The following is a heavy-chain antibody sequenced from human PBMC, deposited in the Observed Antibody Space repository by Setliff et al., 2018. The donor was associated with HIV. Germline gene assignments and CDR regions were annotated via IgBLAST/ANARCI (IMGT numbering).Heavy chain of an antibody. J-gene: IGHJ4*02. CDR1: GVTFSTYA. V-gene: IGHV3-23*01. CDR3: ASTRFGGPTSAPAGRIDFDL. Sequence: PGGSLRLSCAASGVTFSTYAMSWFRQAPGKGLEWVSSISVSGGRTTHADSVQGRFTISRDNSKNTLYLQGGSLRAEDTAVYYCASTRFGGPTSAPAGRIDFDLWGQGTLVTVSS. CDR2: ISVSGGRT. D-gene: IGHD6-13*01.